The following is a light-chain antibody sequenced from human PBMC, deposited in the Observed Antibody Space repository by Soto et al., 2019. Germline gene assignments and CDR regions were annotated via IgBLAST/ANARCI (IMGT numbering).Light chain of an antibody. Sequence: QSVPTQPASGSGSPGQSITISCTGTSSDVGGYNYVSWYQQHPGKAPKLMIYDVSDRPSGVSNRFSGSKSGNTASLTISGLQAEDEADYYCSSYTSSGNDYGFGTGTKVTVL. J-gene: IGLJ1*01. V-gene: IGLV2-14*03. CDR3: SSYTSSGNDYG. CDR1: SSDVGGYNY. CDR2: DVS.